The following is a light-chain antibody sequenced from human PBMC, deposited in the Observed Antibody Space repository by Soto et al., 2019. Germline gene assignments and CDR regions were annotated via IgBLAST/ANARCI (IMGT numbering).Light chain of an antibody. CDR1: SSDVGGYNY. CDR2: DVS. Sequence: QSVLTQPASVSGSPGQSITISCTGTSSDVGGYNYVSWYQQYPGKVPKLLTFDVSNRPSGVSDRFSGSKSGNTASLTISGLQAEDEAEYYCCSYTSSVNRYGFGTGTKVTVL. J-gene: IGLJ1*01. CDR3: CSYTSSVNRYG. V-gene: IGLV2-14*01.